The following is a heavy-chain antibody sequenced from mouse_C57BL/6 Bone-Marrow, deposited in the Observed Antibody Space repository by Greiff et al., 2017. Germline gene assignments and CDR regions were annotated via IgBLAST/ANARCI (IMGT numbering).Heavy chain of an antibody. V-gene: IGHV15-2*01. CDR1: DSEVFPIAY. D-gene: IGHD1-1*02. CDR2: ILTSIGRT. CDR3: ARGDGTSGAMDYWGMDY. Sequence: QVQLQQSGSELRSPGSSVKLSCKDFDSEVFPIAYMSWVRQKPGHGFEWIGGILTSIGRTIYGEKFEDKATLDADTLSNTAYLELNSLTSEDSAIYYCARGDGTSGAMDYWGMDYWGQGTSVTVSS. J-gene: IGHJ4*01.